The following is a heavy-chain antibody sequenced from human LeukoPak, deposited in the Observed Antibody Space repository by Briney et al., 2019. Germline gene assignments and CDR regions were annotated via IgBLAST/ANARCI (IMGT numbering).Heavy chain of an antibody. CDR3: ARDKREDDYVWGSYRFPFDP. CDR1: GFTFSSYS. V-gene: IGHV3-21*01. J-gene: IGHJ5*02. D-gene: IGHD3-16*02. CDR2: ISSSSSYI. Sequence: GGSLRLSYAASGFTFSSYSMIWVRQAPGKEREWLSSISSSSSYIYYADSVKGPFTISRDNAKNSLYLQMNSMRAEDTAVYYCARDKREDDYVWGSYRFPFDPWGQGTLVTVSS.